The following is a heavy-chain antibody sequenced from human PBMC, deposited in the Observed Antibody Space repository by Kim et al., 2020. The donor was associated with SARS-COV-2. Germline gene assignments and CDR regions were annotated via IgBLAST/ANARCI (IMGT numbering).Heavy chain of an antibody. Sequence: *SGGTSYNPAATCHDTISVATSKNQFSLKLSSVTAADTAVYYCARGFDPWGQGTLVTVSS. V-gene: IGHV4-59*08. CDR2: *SGGT. J-gene: IGHJ5*02. CDR3: ARGFDP.